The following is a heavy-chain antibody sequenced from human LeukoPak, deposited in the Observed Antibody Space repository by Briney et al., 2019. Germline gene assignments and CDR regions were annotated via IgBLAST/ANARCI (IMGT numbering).Heavy chain of an antibody. CDR3: ARLPGYSSSRFDP. V-gene: IGHV4-39*01. J-gene: IGHJ5*02. CDR1: GGSISSSSYY. CDR2: IYYSGST. D-gene: IGHD6-13*01. Sequence: SETLSLTCTVSGGSISSSSYYWGWIRQPPGKGLEWIGSIYYSGSTYYNPSLKSRVTISVETSKNQFSLKLSSVTAADTAVYYCARLPGYSSSRFDPWGQGTLVTVSS.